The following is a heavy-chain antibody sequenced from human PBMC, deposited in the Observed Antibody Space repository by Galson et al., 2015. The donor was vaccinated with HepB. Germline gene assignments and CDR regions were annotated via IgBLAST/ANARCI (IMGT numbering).Heavy chain of an antibody. V-gene: IGHV1-46*02. CDR3: ARDKAGSWTVDDN. J-gene: IGHJ4*02. Sequence: SVKVSCKASGFTFNSYHMHWLRQAPGQGLEWMGIINPSGDTTRNAQKFQGRLTMTRDTSTNTDYMELTSLTSEDTAIYYCARDKAGSWTVDDNWGQGTLVTVSS. D-gene: IGHD6-13*01. CDR2: INPSGDTT. CDR1: GFTFNSYH.